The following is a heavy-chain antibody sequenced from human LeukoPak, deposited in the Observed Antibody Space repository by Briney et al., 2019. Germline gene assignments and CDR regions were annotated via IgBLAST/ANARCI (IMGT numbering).Heavy chain of an antibody. CDR1: GYSFTSYW. V-gene: IGHV5-51*01. CDR3: ARRISTVAFIDY. CDR2: IYPGDSDT. J-gene: IGHJ4*02. D-gene: IGHD4-17*01. Sequence: GESPKISCKGSGYSFTSYWLGWVRQMPGKGLEWMGIIYPGDSDTRYSPSFQGQVTISADKSISTAYLQWSSLKASDTAMYYCARRISTVAFIDYWGREPWSPSPQ.